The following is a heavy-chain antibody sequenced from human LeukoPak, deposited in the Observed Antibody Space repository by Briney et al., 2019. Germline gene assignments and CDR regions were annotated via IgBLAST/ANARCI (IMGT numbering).Heavy chain of an antibody. Sequence: SGGSLRLSCAASGFTFSNYWMNWVRQAPGKGLEWVAHIKQDGSETYYVDSVKGRFTISRDNAKNALYLQMNSLRAEDTAVYYCARDPYYYGRLGDYWGQGTLVPVFS. J-gene: IGHJ4*02. CDR3: ARDPYYYGRLGDY. CDR2: IKQDGSET. V-gene: IGHV3-7*01. D-gene: IGHD3-10*01. CDR1: GFTFSNYW.